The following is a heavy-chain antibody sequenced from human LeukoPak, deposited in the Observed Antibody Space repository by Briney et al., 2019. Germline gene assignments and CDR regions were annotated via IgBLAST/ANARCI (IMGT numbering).Heavy chain of an antibody. V-gene: IGHV3-53*01. CDR3: ATRYCSGGSCRDY. CDR2: IYSGGST. CDR1: GFTVSSNY. Sequence: GGSLRLSCAASGFTVSSNYMSWVRQAPGKGLEWVSVIYSGGSTYYADSVKGRFTVSRDNSKNTLYLQMNSLRAEDTAVYYCATRYCSGGSCRDYWGQGTLVTVSS. D-gene: IGHD2-15*01. J-gene: IGHJ4*02.